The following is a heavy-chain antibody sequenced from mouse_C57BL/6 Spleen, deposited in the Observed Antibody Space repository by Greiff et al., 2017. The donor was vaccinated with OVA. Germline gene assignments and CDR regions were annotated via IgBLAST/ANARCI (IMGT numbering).Heavy chain of an antibody. D-gene: IGHD2-3*01. V-gene: IGHV5-4*01. CDR3: ARDQDGYYGGFAD. CDR1: GFTFSSYA. CDR2: ISDGGSYT. J-gene: IGHJ3*01. Sequence: EVHLVESGGGLVKPGGSLKLSCAASGFTFSSYAMSWVRQTPEKRLEWVATISDGGSYTYYPDNVKGRFTISRDNAKNNLYLQMSHLKSEDTAMYYCARDQDGYYGGFADWGQGTLVTVSA.